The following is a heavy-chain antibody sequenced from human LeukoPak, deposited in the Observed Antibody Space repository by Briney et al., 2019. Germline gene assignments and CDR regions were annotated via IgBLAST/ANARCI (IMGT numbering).Heavy chain of an antibody. CDR3: TTGRAMVVFDY. V-gene: IGHV3-15*01. J-gene: IGHJ4*02. Sequence: GGSLRLSCAASGFTFSNAWMSWVRQAPGKGLEWVGRIKSKTDGGTTDYAAPVKGRFTISRDDSKNTLCLQMNSLKTEDTAVYYCTTGRAMVVFDYWGQGTLVTVSS. D-gene: IGHD5-18*01. CDR2: IKSKTDGGTT. CDR1: GFTFSNAW.